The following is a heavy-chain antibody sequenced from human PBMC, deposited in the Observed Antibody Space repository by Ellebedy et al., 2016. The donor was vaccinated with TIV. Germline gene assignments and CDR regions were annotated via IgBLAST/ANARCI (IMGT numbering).Heavy chain of an antibody. CDR3: AKGTGNSWFDY. Sequence: AASVKVSCKPSGYTFTRNYIHWVRHAPGQGLEWMGWMNPNSGDTKSAQKFQGRVTMTRDTSISTAYMELSSLRSDDTVVYYCAKGTGNSWFDYWGQGTLVTVSS. J-gene: IGHJ4*02. V-gene: IGHV1-2*02. CDR2: MNPNSGDT. D-gene: IGHD6-13*01. CDR1: GYTFTRNY.